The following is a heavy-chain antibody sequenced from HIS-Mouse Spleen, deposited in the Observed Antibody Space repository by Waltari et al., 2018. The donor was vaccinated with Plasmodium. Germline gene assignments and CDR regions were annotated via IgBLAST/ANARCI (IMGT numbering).Heavy chain of an antibody. CDR3: ARKAARPDAFDI. CDR2: MNPNSGNK. CDR1: GYTFNSYD. J-gene: IGHJ3*02. Sequence: QVQLVQSGAEVQKPGASVKVSCKAYGYTFNSYDLNWVRQATGQGLEWMGLMNPNSGNKCYSPKFQGRVTMTRNTSISPTYMELSSLRSEDTAVYYCARKAARPDAFDIWGQGTMVTVSS. D-gene: IGHD6-6*01. V-gene: IGHV1-8*01.